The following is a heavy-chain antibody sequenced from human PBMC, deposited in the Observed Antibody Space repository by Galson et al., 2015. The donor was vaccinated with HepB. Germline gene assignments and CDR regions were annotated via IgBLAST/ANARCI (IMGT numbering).Heavy chain of an antibody. Sequence: QSGAEVKEPGESLKISCKGSGYTFTSSWIGWVRQMPGKGLEWMGIIYPGDSDTRYSPSFQGQVTISADKSISTAYLQWSSLKASDTAMYCCARQGARDGYNYAFDIWGQGTMVTVSS. CDR3: ARQGARDGYNYAFDI. CDR2: IYPGDSDT. D-gene: IGHD5-24*01. V-gene: IGHV5-51*01. J-gene: IGHJ3*02. CDR1: GYTFTSSW.